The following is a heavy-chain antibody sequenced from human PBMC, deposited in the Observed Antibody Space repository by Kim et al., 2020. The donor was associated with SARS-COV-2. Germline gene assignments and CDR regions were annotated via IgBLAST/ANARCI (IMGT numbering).Heavy chain of an antibody. CDR3: AQYDPLNDD. J-gene: IGHJ4*02. CDR2: INSDGSRT. Sequence: GGSLRLSCAASGFTFSSHWMHWVRQAPGKGLLWVSDINSDGSRTGYADSVKGRFTISKDNSKSTLYLQMNSLRTEDTAMYSCAQYDPLNDDWGQGTLVTVSS. D-gene: IGHD3-3*01. CDR1: GFTFSSHW. V-gene: IGHV3-74*01.